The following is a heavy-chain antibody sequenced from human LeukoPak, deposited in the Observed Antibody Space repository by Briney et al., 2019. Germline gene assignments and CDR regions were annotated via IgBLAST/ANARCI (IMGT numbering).Heavy chain of an antibody. CDR1: GGSISSYY. CDR2: ISTSGTT. J-gene: IGHJ4*02. Sequence: YPSETLPLTCTVSGGSISSYYWSWIRQPAGKGLEWIGRISTSGTTNYNPSLKSRVTMSVDMSKNQFSLKLSSVTAADTAVYYCARLVSKSGSYTYYLDYWGQGTLVTVSS. CDR3: ARLVSKSGSYTYYLDY. D-gene: IGHD3-10*01. V-gene: IGHV4-4*07.